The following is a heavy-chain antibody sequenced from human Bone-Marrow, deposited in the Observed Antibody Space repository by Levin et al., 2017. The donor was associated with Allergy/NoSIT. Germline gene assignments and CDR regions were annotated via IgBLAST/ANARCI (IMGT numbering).Heavy chain of an antibody. J-gene: IGHJ6*02. CDR1: GVSINNYF. Sequence: SQTLSLTCNVSGVSINNYFWSWIRQPPGKGLEWIGYIYSTASSSYNPSLKNRVTMSIETSKNQVSLKLRSVTAADTAVDYCARAGDWESSVWYGTKDYAMAFWGQGTTVTVSS. V-gene: IGHV4-59*01. D-gene: IGHD6-19*01. CDR3: ARAGDWESSVWYGTKDYAMAF. CDR2: IYSTASS.